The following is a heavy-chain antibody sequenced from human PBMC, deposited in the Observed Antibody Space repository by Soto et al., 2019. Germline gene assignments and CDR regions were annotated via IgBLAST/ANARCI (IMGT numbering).Heavy chain of an antibody. J-gene: IGHJ6*02. CDR2: IFYSGST. CDR1: GHSVSSSYYY. CDR3: ARRGSSRQIYLYGMDV. D-gene: IGHD6-13*01. Sequence: QVQLQESGPGLVKPSEALSLTCTVSGHSVSSSYYYWGWIRQPPGKGLEWLGRIFYSGSTDYNPSLKSRVAISVDTSNNQFALTLSSVTAADTAVYYCARRGSSRQIYLYGMDVWGPGTTVTVSS. V-gene: IGHV4-39*01.